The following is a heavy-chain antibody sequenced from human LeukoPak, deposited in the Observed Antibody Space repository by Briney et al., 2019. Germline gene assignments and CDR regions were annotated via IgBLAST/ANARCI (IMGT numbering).Heavy chain of an antibody. J-gene: IGHJ5*01. Sequence: SETLSLTCTVSGYSISSGYYWGWIRQPPGKGLEWIGSIYYSGSTYYNPSLKSRVTISVDTSKNQISLKLNSVTAADTAVYYCARDRLLWFGELDSWGQGTLVIVSS. D-gene: IGHD3-10*01. V-gene: IGHV4-38-2*02. CDR2: IYYSGST. CDR3: ARDRLLWFGELDS. CDR1: GYSISSGYY.